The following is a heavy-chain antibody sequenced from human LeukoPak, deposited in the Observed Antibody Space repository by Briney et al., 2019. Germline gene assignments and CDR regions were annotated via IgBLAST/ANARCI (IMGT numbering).Heavy chain of an antibody. CDR2: ISGSGGST. CDR1: GFTFSSYA. D-gene: IGHD6-19*01. CDR3: AKDQGSSGWFVRDDY. Sequence: PGGSLRLSCAASGFTFSSYAMSWVRQAPGKGLEWVSGISGSGGSTYYADSVKGRFTISRDNSKKTLYLQINSLRAEDTAVYYCAKDQGSSGWFVRDDYWGQGTLVTVSS. V-gene: IGHV3-23*01. J-gene: IGHJ4*02.